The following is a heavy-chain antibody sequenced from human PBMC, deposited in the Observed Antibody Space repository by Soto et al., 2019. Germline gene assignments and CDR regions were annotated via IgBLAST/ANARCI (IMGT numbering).Heavy chain of an antibody. D-gene: IGHD3-3*01. J-gene: IGHJ4*02. CDR3: ARDGPTTYYDFWSGYRNFDY. V-gene: IGHV1-18*01. CDR2: ISAYNGNT. CDR1: GYTFTSYG. Sequence: QVQLVQSGAEVKKPGASVKVSCKASGYTFTSYGISWVRQAPGQGLEWMGWISAYNGNTNYAQKLQGRVTMTTDTSTSLAYMELRSLRSDDTAVYYCARDGPTTYYDFWSGYRNFDYWGQGTLVTVSS.